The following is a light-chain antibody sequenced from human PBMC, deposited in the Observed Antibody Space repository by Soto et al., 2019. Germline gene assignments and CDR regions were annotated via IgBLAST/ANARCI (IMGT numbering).Light chain of an antibody. CDR2: GAA. Sequence: ESVLTQSPGTLSLSPGKRATLSCRASQSVSSSYLAWYQQKPGQAPRLLIYGAASRATGIPDRFSGSGSGTDFTLTISRLEPEDFAVYYCQQYGSSPFTFGPGTKVDIK. CDR3: QQYGSSPFT. J-gene: IGKJ3*01. V-gene: IGKV3-20*01. CDR1: QSVSSSY.